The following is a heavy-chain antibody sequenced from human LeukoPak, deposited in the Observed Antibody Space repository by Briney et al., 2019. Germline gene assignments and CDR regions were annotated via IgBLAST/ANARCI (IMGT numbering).Heavy chain of an antibody. CDR3: ARDRKYYDILTGWESLDYFDY. J-gene: IGHJ4*02. D-gene: IGHD3-9*01. V-gene: IGHV1-69*13. CDR2: IIPIFGTA. CDR1: GGTFSSYA. Sequence: ASVKVSCKASGGTFSSYAISWVRQAPGQGLEWMGGIIPIFGTANYAQKFQGRVTITADESTSTAYMELSSLRSEDTAVYYCARDRKYYDILTGWESLDYFDYWGQGTLVTVSS.